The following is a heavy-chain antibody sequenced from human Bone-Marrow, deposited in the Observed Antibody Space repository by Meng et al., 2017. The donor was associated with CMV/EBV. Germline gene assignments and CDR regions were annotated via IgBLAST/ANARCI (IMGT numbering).Heavy chain of an antibody. V-gene: IGHV1-2*02. J-gene: IGHJ4*02. CDR2: VNSKNEAT. CDR3: VRSSGWSLFDY. D-gene: IGHD6-19*01. CDR1: GFTFSDYY. Sequence: QAELVQSGAGMKKPGASVKVSCTTSGFTFSDYYIHWVRQAPGQGLEWMGWVNSKNEATNYARKFQGRVSMTRDTSISTAHMELSRLMSDDTAVYYCVRSSGWSLFDYWGQGTLVTVSS.